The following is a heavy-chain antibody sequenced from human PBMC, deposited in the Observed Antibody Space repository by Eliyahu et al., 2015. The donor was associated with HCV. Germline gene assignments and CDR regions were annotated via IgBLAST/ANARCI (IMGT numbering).Heavy chain of an antibody. CDR1: GFTFSSYS. CDR3: ARETTVTKIDY. V-gene: IGHV3-48*01. Sequence: EVQLVESGGGLVQPGGSLRLSCAASGFTFSSYSMNWVRQAPGKGLEWVSYISSSSSTIYYADSVKGRFTISRDNAKNSLYLQMNSLRAEDTAVYYCARETTVTKIDYWGQGTLVTVSS. J-gene: IGHJ4*02. D-gene: IGHD4-17*01. CDR2: ISSSSSTI.